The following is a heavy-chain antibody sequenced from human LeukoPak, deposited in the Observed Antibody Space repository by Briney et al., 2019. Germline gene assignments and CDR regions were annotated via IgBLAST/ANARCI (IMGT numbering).Heavy chain of an antibody. J-gene: IGHJ4*02. CDR2: IRYDGSKK. D-gene: IGHD3-16*01. CDR3: AKDLGYDYVWGEGNLYDY. Sequence: PGGSLRLSCAASGITFSSYGMHWVRQAPGKGLEWVAFIRYDGSKKYYVDSVKGRFTISRDNSKNTLHLQMNSLRVEDTAVYYCAKDLGYDYVWGEGNLYDYWGQGILVTVSS. V-gene: IGHV3-30*02. CDR1: GITFSSYG.